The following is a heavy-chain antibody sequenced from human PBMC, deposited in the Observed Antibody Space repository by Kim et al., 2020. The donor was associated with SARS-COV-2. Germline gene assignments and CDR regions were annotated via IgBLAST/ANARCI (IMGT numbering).Heavy chain of an antibody. Sequence: SETLSLTCTVSGGSISSSSYYWGWIRQPPGKGLEWIGSIYYSGSTYYNPSLKSRVTISVDTSKNQFSLKLSSVTAADTAVYYCARQGPFDYWGQGTLVT. CDR2: IYYSGST. V-gene: IGHV4-39*01. CDR1: GGSISSSSYY. CDR3: ARQGPFDY. J-gene: IGHJ4*02.